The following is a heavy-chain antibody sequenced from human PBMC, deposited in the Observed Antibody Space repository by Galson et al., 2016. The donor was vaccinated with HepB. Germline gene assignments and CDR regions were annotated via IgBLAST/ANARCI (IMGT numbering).Heavy chain of an antibody. J-gene: IGHJ5*02. CDR2: ISYNGGA. CDR1: GGSISSSKYY. D-gene: IGHD4-11*01. Sequence: ETLSLTCIVSGGSISSSKYYWGWIRQPPGKGLEWIGSISYNGGADYNPSLTSRVSLSVDTSKNQFSLKLSSMTAADTAVYYCARHRGGGLTTSFGNWFDPWGQGTLVTVSS. CDR3: ARHRGGGLTTSFGNWFDP. V-gene: IGHV4-39*01.